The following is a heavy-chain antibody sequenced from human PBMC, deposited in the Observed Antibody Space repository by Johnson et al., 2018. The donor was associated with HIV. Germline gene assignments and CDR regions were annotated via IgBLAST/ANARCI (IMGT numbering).Heavy chain of an antibody. CDR1: GLTFKNVW. J-gene: IGHJ3*02. CDR2: IKTKPDGGTT. CDR3: TTDYLAVFGGFDI. V-gene: IGHV3-15*01. Sequence: VQLVESGGGLIQPGGSLRLSCAASGLTFKNVWMSWVRQAPGKGLEWVGRIKTKPDGGTTDYAAPVKGRFTISRDDSKDTLYLQMSSLKTDDTAVYYCTTDYLAVFGGFDIWGQGTMVTVSS. D-gene: IGHD4-23*01.